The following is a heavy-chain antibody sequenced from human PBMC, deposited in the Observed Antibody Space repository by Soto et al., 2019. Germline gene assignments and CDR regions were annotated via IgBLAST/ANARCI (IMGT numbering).Heavy chain of an antibody. J-gene: IGHJ4*02. CDR3: ARIPRYSFPTSDDLDS. CDR2: TTPIYPTT. V-gene: IGHV1-69*13. D-gene: IGHD5-18*01. Sequence: SVKVSCKASGGTFYTYTFSWVRQAPGQGLEWMGSTTPIYPTTNYAEKFQGRLTVTADGSTNTAYMELNSLTSEDTAVYYCARIPRYSFPTSDDLDSWGQGTLVTVSS. CDR1: GGTFYTYT.